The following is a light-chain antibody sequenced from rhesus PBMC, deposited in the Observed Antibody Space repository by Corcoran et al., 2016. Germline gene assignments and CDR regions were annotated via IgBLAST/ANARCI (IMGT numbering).Light chain of an antibody. CDR2: DTS. V-gene: IGLV7-88*01. CDR3: WLHYNGAQRV. J-gene: IGLJ6*01. Sequence: QAVMTQETSLTVSPGGTVTLTCGSSAGAVTGGHYPYWFQQKPGQAPGTLIYDTSNKLSWTPARVSGSLLGGKAALTLSGAQPEDEAEYYSWLHYNGAQRVVGSGTKSTVV. CDR1: AGAVTGGHY.